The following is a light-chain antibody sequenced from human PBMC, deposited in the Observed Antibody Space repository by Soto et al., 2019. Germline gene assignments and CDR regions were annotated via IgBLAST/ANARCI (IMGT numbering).Light chain of an antibody. CDR3: QQYATSPFT. J-gene: IGKJ3*01. V-gene: IGKV3-20*01. CDR2: GAA. Sequence: EIVMTQSPATLSVSPGERATLSCRASQSVGSDLAWYQQKPGQAPRLLIYGAASRAGGIPDRFRGSVSGTDFTLSIVTLEPEDSAVYYCQQYATSPFTFGPGTKVDI. CDR1: QSVGSD.